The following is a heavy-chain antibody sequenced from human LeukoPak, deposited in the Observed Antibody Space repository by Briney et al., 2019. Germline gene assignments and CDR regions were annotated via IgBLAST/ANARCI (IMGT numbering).Heavy chain of an antibody. CDR1: GFTFSSDS. CDR2: ISSSSSYI. V-gene: IGHV3-21*01. D-gene: IGHD5-12*01. CDR3: ASRPPRGSAVDY. J-gene: IGHJ4*02. Sequence: GGSLRLSCAASGFTFSSDSMNWVRQAPGKVLELVSSISSSSSYIYYADSVKGRFTISRDNAKNSLYLQMNSLRAEDTAVYYCASRPPRGSAVDYWGQGTLVTVSS.